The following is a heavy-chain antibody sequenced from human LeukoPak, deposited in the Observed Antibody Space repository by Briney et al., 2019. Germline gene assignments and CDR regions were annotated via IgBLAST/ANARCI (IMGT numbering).Heavy chain of an antibody. CDR2: INHSGST. J-gene: IGHJ4*02. V-gene: IGHV4-39*07. D-gene: IGHD6-19*01. Sequence: SETLSLTCSVSGGSISSSSSYWGWIRQPPGKGLEWIGEINHSGSTNYNPSLKSRVTISVDTSKNQFSLKVSSVTAADTAVYYCARGRYSSGWYPKEFDYWGQGTLVTVSS. CDR1: GGSISSSSSY. CDR3: ARGRYSSGWYPKEFDY.